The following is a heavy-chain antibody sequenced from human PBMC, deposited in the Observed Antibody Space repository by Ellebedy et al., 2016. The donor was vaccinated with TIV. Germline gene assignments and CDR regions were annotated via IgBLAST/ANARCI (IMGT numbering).Heavy chain of an antibody. J-gene: IGHJ4*02. CDR1: GFTVSNNY. V-gene: IGHV3-53*01. D-gene: IGHD5-24*01. CDR2: IWSAGGT. CDR3: ATQLWNTEF. Sequence: PGGSLRLSCAASGFTVSNNYMTWVRQAPGKGLEWVSVIWSAGGTSYADSVKGRFTISRDHSKNTLYLQMNSLGVEDTAVYYCATQLWNTEFWGQGTLVIVSS.